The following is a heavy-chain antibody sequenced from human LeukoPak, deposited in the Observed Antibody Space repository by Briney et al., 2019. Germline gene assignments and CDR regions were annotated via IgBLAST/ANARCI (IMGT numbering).Heavy chain of an antibody. CDR1: GGSFSSYT. Sequence: ASVKVSCKASGGSFSSYTIDWVRQAPGQGLEWMGGISPIFGTANYAQRFQGRVTITADESTTTAYMELRSLRSEDTAVYYCARAPKSRLVGVPKGPFDPWGQGTLVTVSS. CDR2: ISPIFGTA. V-gene: IGHV1-69*13. CDR3: ARAPKSRLVGVPKGPFDP. D-gene: IGHD3-3*01. J-gene: IGHJ5*02.